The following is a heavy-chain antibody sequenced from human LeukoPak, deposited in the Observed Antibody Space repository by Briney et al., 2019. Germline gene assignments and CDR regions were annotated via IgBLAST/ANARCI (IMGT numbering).Heavy chain of an antibody. J-gene: IGHJ5*02. V-gene: IGHV1-24*01. CDR1: GYTLTELS. D-gene: IGHD2-2*01. CDR3: ATSWPAAPLNWFDP. Sequence: GASVKVSCKVSGYTLTELSMHWVRQAPGKGLEWMGGFDPEDGETIYAQKFQGRVTMTEDTSTDTAYMELSSLRSEDTAVYYCATSWPAAPLNWFDPWGQGTLVTVSS. CDR2: FDPEDGET.